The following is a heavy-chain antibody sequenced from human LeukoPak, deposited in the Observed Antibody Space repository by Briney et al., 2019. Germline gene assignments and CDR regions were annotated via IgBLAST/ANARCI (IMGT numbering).Heavy chain of an antibody. V-gene: IGHV3-30*02. CDR3: AKVLAVTTYGARSVFDH. CDR2: IWYDGSNK. CDR1: GFTFSNYG. J-gene: IGHJ4*02. Sequence: PGGSLRLSCAATGFTFSNYGMHWVRQDPGKGLEWVAFIWYDGSNKYYADSVEGRFTISRHNSKNTVYLQMNSLRAEDTAVYYCAKVLAVTTYGARSVFDHWGQGTLVTVSS. D-gene: IGHD4/OR15-4a*01.